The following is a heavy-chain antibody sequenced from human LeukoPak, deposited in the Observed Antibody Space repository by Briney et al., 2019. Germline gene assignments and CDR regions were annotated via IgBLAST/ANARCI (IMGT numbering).Heavy chain of an antibody. Sequence: SETLSLTCTVSGYSISSGYYWGWIRQPPGKGLEWIGSIYHTGSSYYNPSLKSRVTISVDTSKNQFSLNLNSVTAADTAVYYCARGNSLAYWGPGTLVTVSS. J-gene: IGHJ4*02. D-gene: IGHD1/OR15-1a*01. CDR1: GYSISSGYY. CDR2: IYHTGSS. V-gene: IGHV4-38-2*02. CDR3: ARGNSLAY.